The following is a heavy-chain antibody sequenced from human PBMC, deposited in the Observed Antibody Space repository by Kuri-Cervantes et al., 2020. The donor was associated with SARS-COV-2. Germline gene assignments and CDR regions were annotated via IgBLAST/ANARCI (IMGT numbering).Heavy chain of an antibody. Sequence: GSLRLSCTVSGGSISSHYWSWIRQPPGKGLDWIGYIYYNGNTNYNPSLKSRVIISINTSRNQFSLKLNSVTAADTAMYYRARVSWMQLWHRYFDNWGQGILVTVSS. J-gene: IGHJ4*02. V-gene: IGHV4-59*11. CDR3: ARVSWMQLWHRYFDN. D-gene: IGHD5-18*01. CDR2: IYYNGNT. CDR1: GGSISSHY.